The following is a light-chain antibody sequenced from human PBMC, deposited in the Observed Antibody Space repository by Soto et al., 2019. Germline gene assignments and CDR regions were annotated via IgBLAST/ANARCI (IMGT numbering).Light chain of an antibody. CDR2: GVS. CDR3: QHYVYPQWT. CDR1: QTGSNSY. J-gene: IGKJ1*01. Sequence: IVLTQSPGTLSLSPGETATLSCRASQTGSNSYLAWYQQKSGQAPRLLIYGVSTRATGTPDRFSGSGSGTEFTLTSRRLEPEDFAVYFCQHYVYPQWTFGPGTKVDIK. V-gene: IGKV3-20*01.